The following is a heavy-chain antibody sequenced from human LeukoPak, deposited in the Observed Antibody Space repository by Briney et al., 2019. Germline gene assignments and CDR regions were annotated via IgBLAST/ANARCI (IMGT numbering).Heavy chain of an antibody. V-gene: IGHV4-39*07. D-gene: IGHD3-22*01. Sequence: SETLSLTCTVSGGSIRSSSYYWGWIRQPPGKGLEWIGSIYYSGSTYYNPPLKSRVTISVDTSKNQFSLKLSSVTAADTAVYYCARGDAYRYYYDSSGLNWFDPWGQGTLVTVSS. J-gene: IGHJ5*02. CDR1: GGSIRSSSYY. CDR3: ARGDAYRYYYDSSGLNWFDP. CDR2: IYYSGST.